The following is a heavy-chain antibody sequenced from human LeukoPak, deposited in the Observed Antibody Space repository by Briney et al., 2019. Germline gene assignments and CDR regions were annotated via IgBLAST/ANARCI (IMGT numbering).Heavy chain of an antibody. D-gene: IGHD2-21*02. V-gene: IGHV3-7*01. CDR1: GFIFNNYA. CDR3: ARADCGGDCYSMLNYYYYGMDV. Sequence: PGRSLRLSCAGSGFIFNNYAMHWVRQPPGKGLEWVANIKQDGSEKYYVDSVKGRFTISRDNAKNSLYLQMNSLRAEDTAVYYCARADCGGDCYSMLNYYYYGMDVWGQGTTATVSS. CDR2: IKQDGSEK. J-gene: IGHJ6*02.